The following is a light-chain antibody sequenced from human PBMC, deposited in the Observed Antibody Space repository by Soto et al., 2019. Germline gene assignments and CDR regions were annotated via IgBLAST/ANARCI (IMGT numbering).Light chain of an antibody. CDR1: VLAKKY. Sequence: SYELTQPSSVSVSPGQTARITCSGDVLAKKYCRWFQQKPGQAPVLLIYRDNERPSGIPERFSGSSSGTTVTLTISGAQVEDEADYYCYSAADNKGVFGGGTKLTVL. J-gene: IGLJ3*02. CDR2: RDN. CDR3: YSAADNKGV. V-gene: IGLV3-27*01.